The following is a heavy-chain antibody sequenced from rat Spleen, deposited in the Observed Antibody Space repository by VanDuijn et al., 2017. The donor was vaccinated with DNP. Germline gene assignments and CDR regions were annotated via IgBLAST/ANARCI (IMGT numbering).Heavy chain of an antibody. J-gene: IGHJ2*01. CDR1: GFSLTNYA. CDR2: ISSGGST. D-gene: IGHD1-3*01. CDR3: ASLNYGSYGY. Sequence: QVQLKESGPGLVQPSQTLSLTCTVSGFSLTNYAVGWVRQPPGKGLEWIAAISSGGSTYYNSALKSRLSISRDTSKSQVFLKMNSLQTEDTAMYFCASLNYGSYGYWGQGVMVTVSS. V-gene: IGHV2S12*01.